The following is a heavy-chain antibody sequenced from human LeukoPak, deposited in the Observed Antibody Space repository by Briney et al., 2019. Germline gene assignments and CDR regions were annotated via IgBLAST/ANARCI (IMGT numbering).Heavy chain of an antibody. D-gene: IGHD5-18*01. CDR2: IHYDGSKT. J-gene: IGHJ4*02. Sequence: PGGSLRLSCAASGFTFSGYGMHWVRQAPGKGLEWLSFIHYDGSKTYYADSVKGRFTISRDNAKNTLYLQMNSLRAEDTAVYFMYNTACTGCWGQGTLVTVSS. V-gene: IGHV3-30*02. CDR3: YNTACTGC. CDR1: GFTFSGYG.